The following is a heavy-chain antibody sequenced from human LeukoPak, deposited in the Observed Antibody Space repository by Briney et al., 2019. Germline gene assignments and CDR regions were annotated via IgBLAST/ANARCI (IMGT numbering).Heavy chain of an antibody. Sequence: GGSLRLSCAASKFTFSSYSMNWVRQAPGKGLEWVSSINSYSSYIYYADSVKGRFTISRDNAKNSLYLQMNSLRAEDTAVYYCASSSGDSSAFHAFDIWGQGTMVTVSS. CDR2: INSYSSYI. J-gene: IGHJ3*02. D-gene: IGHD3-22*01. V-gene: IGHV3-21*01. CDR1: KFTFSSYS. CDR3: ASSSGDSSAFHAFDI.